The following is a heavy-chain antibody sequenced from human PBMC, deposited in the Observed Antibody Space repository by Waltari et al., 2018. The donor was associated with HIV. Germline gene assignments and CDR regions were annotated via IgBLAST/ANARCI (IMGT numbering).Heavy chain of an antibody. CDR1: GFTFSDYG. CDR3: AKGITVTTIGYFDY. J-gene: IGHJ4*02. V-gene: IGHV3-30*18. CDR2: ISYDGINK. Sequence: QVQLVESGGGVVQPGRSLRLSCAASGFTFSDYGMHWVRQAQDKGLEWFQVISYDGINKYYADTVKGRFTISRDNSMNTLYLQMNSLRTEDTAVYYCAKGITVTTIGYFDYWGQGTLLTVSS. D-gene: IGHD4-17*01.